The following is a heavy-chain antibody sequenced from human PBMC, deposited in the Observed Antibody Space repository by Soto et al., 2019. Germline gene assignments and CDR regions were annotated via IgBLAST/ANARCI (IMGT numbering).Heavy chain of an antibody. CDR1: GGTFSSYA. Sequence: GASVKVSCKASGGTFSSYAISWVRQAPGQGLEWKGGIIPIFGTANYAQKFQGRVTITADESTSTAYMELSSLRSEDTAVYYCARDLGYCSGGSCYEPTWGMDVWGQGTTVTVSS. D-gene: IGHD2-15*01. J-gene: IGHJ6*02. CDR2: IIPIFGTA. V-gene: IGHV1-69*13. CDR3: ARDLGYCSGGSCYEPTWGMDV.